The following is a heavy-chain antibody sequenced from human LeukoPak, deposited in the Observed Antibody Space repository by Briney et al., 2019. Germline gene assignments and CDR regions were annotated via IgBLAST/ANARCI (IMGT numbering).Heavy chain of an antibody. V-gene: IGHV1-69-2*01. CDR3: ATDSDFWSGYYAPSAY. J-gene: IGHJ4*02. CDR2: VDPEDGET. D-gene: IGHD3-3*01. CDR1: GYTFTDYY. Sequence: ATVKISCKASGYTFTDYYIHWVQQAPGKGLEWMGRVDPEDGETIYAENFQGRVTITADTSTDTAYMELSSLRSEDSAVYYCATDSDFWSGYYAPSAYWGQGTLVTVSS.